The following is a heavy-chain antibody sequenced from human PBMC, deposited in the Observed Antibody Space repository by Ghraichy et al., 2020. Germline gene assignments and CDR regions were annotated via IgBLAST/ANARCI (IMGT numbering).Heavy chain of an antibody. CDR2: ISYDGSNK. V-gene: IGHV3-30*18. D-gene: IGHD3-10*01. CDR1: GFSFTSYG. CDR3: AKDGPYGSGSYYNGDYYYSMDV. Sequence: GGSLRLSCAASGFSFTSYGMHWVRQAPGKGLECVAVISYDGSNKYYADSVKGRFTISRDNSKNTLYLQMNSLRAEDTAVYYCAKDGPYGSGSYYNGDYYYSMDVWGQGTTVTVSS. J-gene: IGHJ6*02.